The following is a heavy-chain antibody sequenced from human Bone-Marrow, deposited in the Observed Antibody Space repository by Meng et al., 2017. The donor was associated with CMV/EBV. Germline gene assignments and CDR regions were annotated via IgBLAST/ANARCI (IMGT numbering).Heavy chain of an antibody. CDR2: ISSSGSTI. CDR1: GFTFSSYE. V-gene: IGHV3-48*03. D-gene: IGHD6-19*01. J-gene: IGHJ5*02. CDR3: ASTTSSGWYRWVEP. Sequence: GESLKISCAASGFTFSSYEMNWDRQAPGKGLEWVSYISSSGSTIYYADSVKGRFTISRDNAKNSLYLQKNSLRAEDTAVYYCASTTSSGWYRWVEPWGQGPVVTVSS.